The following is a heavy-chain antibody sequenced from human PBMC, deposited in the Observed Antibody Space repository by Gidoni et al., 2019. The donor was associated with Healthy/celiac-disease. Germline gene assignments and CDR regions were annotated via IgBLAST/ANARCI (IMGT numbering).Heavy chain of an antibody. CDR1: VFTFSSYA. CDR2: ISYDGSNK. V-gene: IGHV3-30-3*01. J-gene: IGHJ3*02. D-gene: IGHD1-26*01. CDR3: ARGTGVGATTVSDAFDI. Sequence: QVQLVESGGGVVQPGRSLSLSCAVSVFTFSSYAMHWVRQAPGRGLEWVAVISYDGSNKYYADSVKGRFTISRDNSKNTLYLQMNSLRAEDTAVYYCARGTGVGATTVSDAFDIWGQGTMVTVSS.